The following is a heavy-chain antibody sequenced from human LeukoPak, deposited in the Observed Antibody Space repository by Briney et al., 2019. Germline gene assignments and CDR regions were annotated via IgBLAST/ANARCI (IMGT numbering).Heavy chain of an antibody. CDR2: ISSSSSTI. CDR3: ARLTTYDFSRL. CDR1: GLTFSSYS. D-gene: IGHD3-3*01. Sequence: GGSLRLSCAASGLTFSSYSMNWVRQAPGKGLKWVSYISSSSSTIYYADSVKGRFTISRDNAKNSLYLQMNSLRAEDTAVYYCARLTTYDFSRLWSEGTLVTVSS. J-gene: IGHJ4*02. V-gene: IGHV3-48*01.